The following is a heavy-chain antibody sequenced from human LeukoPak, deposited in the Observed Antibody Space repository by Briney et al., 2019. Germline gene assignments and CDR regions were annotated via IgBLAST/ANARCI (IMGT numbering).Heavy chain of an antibody. Sequence: GGSLRLSCAASGFTFSSYGMHWVRQAPGKGLEWVAFIRYDGSNKYYADSVKGRFTISRDNSKSTLYLQMNSLRAEDTAVYYCAEDSLRGIAAAGTRSDYWGQGTLVTVSS. J-gene: IGHJ4*02. V-gene: IGHV3-30*02. D-gene: IGHD6-13*01. CDR2: IRYDGSNK. CDR1: GFTFSSYG. CDR3: AEDSLRGIAAAGTRSDY.